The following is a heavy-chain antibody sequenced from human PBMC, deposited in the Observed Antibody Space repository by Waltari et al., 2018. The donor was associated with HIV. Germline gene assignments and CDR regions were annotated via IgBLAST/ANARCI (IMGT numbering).Heavy chain of an antibody. CDR2: VNTANGHT. CDR1: GYSFTSHA. J-gene: IGHJ6*02. Sequence: VQLVQSGAEEKRPAASVKISCKASGYSFTSHAIHWVRQAPGQRLEWVGWVNTANGHTKESQNFQGRVTITRDTSATTASMELNSLRSEDTAVYYCAREMSLIRVIAVAMDVWGQGTTVTVSS. D-gene: IGHD6-19*01. V-gene: IGHV1-3*05. CDR3: AREMSLIRVIAVAMDV.